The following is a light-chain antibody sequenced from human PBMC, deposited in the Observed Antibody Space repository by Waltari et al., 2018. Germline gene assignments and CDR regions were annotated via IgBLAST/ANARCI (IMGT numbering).Light chain of an antibody. V-gene: IGLV1-36*01. CDR2: YDD. Sequence: QSVLTQPPSVSEAPRQRVTISCSGSSSNIGDNPVNWYQQHPGKAPKLLIYYDDLLPSGVSGRFAGSMSGTSASLAISGLQSEDEADYYCAAWDDSLNGWVFGGGTKLTVL. J-gene: IGLJ3*02. CDR1: SSNIGDNP. CDR3: AAWDDSLNGWV.